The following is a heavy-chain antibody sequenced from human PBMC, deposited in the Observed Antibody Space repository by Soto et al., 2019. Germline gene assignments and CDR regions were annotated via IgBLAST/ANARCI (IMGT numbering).Heavy chain of an antibody. V-gene: IGHV4-34*01. Sequence: QVQLQQWGAGLLKPSESLSLTCAVYGGSLSGYSWAWIRQPPGKGPEWIGEVNHSGGTNYNSSLKSRVTISVDTSKNQFSLKISSMTAADTAVYYCARGHPAAYWGQGTLVTVSS. CDR1: GGSLSGYS. CDR2: VNHSGGT. J-gene: IGHJ4*02. CDR3: ARGHPAAY.